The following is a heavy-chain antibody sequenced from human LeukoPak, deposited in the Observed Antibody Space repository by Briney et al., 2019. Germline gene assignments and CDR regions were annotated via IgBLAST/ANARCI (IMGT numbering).Heavy chain of an antibody. CDR1: GFTFSSYA. Sequence: GGSLRLSCAASGFTFSSYAMHWVRQAPGKGLEWVAVISYDGSNKYYADSVKGRFTISRGNSKNTLYLQMNSLRAEDTAVYYCARDSIPDYWGQGTLVTVSS. D-gene: IGHD2-2*01. CDR3: ARDSIPDY. V-gene: IGHV3-30-3*01. CDR2: ISYDGSNK. J-gene: IGHJ4*02.